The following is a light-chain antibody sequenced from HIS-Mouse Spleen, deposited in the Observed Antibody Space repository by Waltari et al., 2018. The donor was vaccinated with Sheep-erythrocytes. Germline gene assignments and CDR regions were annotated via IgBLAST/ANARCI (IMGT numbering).Light chain of an antibody. Sequence: QSALTQPPSASGSPVQSVTISCTGTSSDVGGYNYVSWYQQHPGNAPKLMIYEVSKRPSGVPDRFSGSKSGNTASLTVSGLQAEDEADYYCCSYAGSYNHVFATGTKVTVL. J-gene: IGLJ1*01. CDR2: EVS. CDR1: SSDVGGYNY. V-gene: IGLV2-8*01. CDR3: CSYAGSYNHV.